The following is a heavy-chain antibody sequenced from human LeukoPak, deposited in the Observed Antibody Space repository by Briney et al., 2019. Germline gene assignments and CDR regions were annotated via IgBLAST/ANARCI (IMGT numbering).Heavy chain of an antibody. V-gene: IGHV4-59*01. Sequence: SETLSLTCTVSGGSISSYYWSWIRQPPGKGLEWIGYIYYSGSTNYNPSLKSRVTISVVTSKNQFSLKLSSVTAAETAVYYCARGYSSSWYLNWFDPWGQGSLVTVSS. CDR1: GGSISSYY. D-gene: IGHD6-13*01. J-gene: IGHJ5*02. CDR3: ARGYSSSWYLNWFDP. CDR2: IYYSGST.